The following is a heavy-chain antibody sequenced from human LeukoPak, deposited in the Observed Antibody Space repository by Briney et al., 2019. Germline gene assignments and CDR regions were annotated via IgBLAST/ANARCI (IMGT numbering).Heavy chain of an antibody. CDR3: AKGTSSGWFGVY. D-gene: IGHD6-19*01. CDR1: GFTFSSYA. J-gene: IGHJ4*02. V-gene: IGHV3-23*01. Sequence: GGSLRLSCATSGFTFSSYAMSWVRQAPGKGLEWVSAISGSGGSTYYADSVKGRFTVSSDISKNTLYLQMNSLRAEDTAVYYCAKGTSSGWFGVYWGQGTLVTVSS. CDR2: ISGSGGST.